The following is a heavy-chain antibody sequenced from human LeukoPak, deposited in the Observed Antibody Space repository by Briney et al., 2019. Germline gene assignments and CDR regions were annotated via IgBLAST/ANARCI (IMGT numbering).Heavy chain of an antibody. V-gene: IGHV3-48*03. Sequence: GGSLRLSCAASGFTLSSYEVNWVRQAPGKGLEWVSYISSSGSTKYYADSVKGRFTISRDNAKNTLYLQMNSLRAEDTAVYYCVKSYYADYWGQGTLVTVSS. D-gene: IGHD3-10*01. CDR3: VKSYYADY. CDR2: ISSSGSTK. J-gene: IGHJ4*02. CDR1: GFTLSSYE.